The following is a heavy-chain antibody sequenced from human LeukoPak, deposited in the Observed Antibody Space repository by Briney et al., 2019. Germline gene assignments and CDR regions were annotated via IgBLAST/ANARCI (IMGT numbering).Heavy chain of an antibody. J-gene: IGHJ4*02. CDR2: ISHSGTT. Sequence: SETLSLTCTVSGGSMNNNNYFWDWDWIRQPPGKGLEWIGSISHSGTTLFNPSLMSRVTISKDTPKNQFSLKVTSVTAADTAVYFCARERPMTTGSYFDLWGQGFLVTVSS. CDR1: GGSMNNNNYFWD. CDR3: ARERPMTTGSYFDL. D-gene: IGHD4-11*01. V-gene: IGHV4-39*07.